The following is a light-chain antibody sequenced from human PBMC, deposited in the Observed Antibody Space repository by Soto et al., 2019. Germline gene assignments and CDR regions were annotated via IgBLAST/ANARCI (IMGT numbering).Light chain of an antibody. Sequence: QSALTQPASVSGSPGQSITLSCTGTSSDVGGYNSVSWYQQHPGKAPILMIYDVNNRPSGVSHRFSGSKSGNTAFLTISGLQAEDEADYYCSSFTSSITYVFGTGTKVTVL. CDR1: SSDVGGYNS. CDR3: SSFTSSITYV. CDR2: DVN. V-gene: IGLV2-14*03. J-gene: IGLJ1*01.